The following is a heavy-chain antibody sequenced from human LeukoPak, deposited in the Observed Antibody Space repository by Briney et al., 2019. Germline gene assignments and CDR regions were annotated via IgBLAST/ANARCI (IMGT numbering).Heavy chain of an antibody. V-gene: IGHV3-33*01. J-gene: IGHJ5*02. CDR3: ARGIWNFVNWCDP. D-gene: IGHD1-7*01. CDR2: IWYDGSKK. CDR1: GFTFSSYG. Sequence: WSLRLSCSAAGFTFSSYGRLWFRQAAGEGLVGVAVIWYDGSKKCYVDFVKGRFTISIYKSKNTLYLQMNGLRAEDTAVYYCARGIWNFVNWCDPWGQGTLVTVSS.